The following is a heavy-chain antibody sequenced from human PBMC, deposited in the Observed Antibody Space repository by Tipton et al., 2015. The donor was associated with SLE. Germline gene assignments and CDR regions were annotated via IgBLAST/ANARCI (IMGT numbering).Heavy chain of an antibody. CDR3: AREGISPESVDF. CDR2: IYSSGST. Sequence: LRLSCTVSGGSITSGSYYWSWIRQPAGKGLEWIGRIYSSGSTNSNPSLRSRVTISVDTSKNQFSLKLSSVTAADTAVYYCAREGISPESVDFWGQGTLVTVSS. J-gene: IGHJ4*02. V-gene: IGHV4-61*02. CDR1: GGSITSGSYY.